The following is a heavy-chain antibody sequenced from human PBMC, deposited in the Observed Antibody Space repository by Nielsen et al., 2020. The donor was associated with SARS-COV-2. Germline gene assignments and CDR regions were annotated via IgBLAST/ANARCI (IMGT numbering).Heavy chain of an antibody. D-gene: IGHD3-22*01. CDR2: IYYSGST. J-gene: IGHJ2*01. V-gene: IGHV4-59*01. CDR1: GGSISSYY. Sequence: SEILSLTCTVSGGSISSYYWSWIRQPPGKGLEWIGYIYYSGSTNYNPSLKSRVTISVDTSKNQFSLKLSSVTAADTAVYYCARAEYYDATRYFDLWGRGTLVTVSS. CDR3: ARAEYYDATRYFDL.